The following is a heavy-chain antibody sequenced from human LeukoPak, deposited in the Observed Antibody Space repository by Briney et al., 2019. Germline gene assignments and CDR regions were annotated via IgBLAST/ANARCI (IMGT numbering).Heavy chain of an antibody. V-gene: IGHV1-69*13. CDR1: GGTFSSYA. CDR3: ARDWYYYDSSGYYYALRY. D-gene: IGHD3-22*01. CDR2: IIPIFGTA. Sequence: SVKVSCKASGGTFSSYAISWVRQAPGQGLEWMGGIIPIFGTANYAQKFQGRVTITADESTSTAYMELSSLRSEDTAVYYCARDWYYYDSSGYYYALRYWGLGTLVTVSS. J-gene: IGHJ4*02.